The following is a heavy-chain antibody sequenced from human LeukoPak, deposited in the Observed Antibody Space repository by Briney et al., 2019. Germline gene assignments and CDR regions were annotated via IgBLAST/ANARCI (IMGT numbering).Heavy chain of an antibody. V-gene: IGHV4-34*01. Sequence: TSETLSLTCAVYGGSFSGYYWSWIRQPPGKGLEWIGEINHSGSTNYNPSLKSRVTISVDTSKNQFSLKLSSVTAADTAVYYCARSIPPPSDTLAAGNFDYWGQGTLVTVSS. J-gene: IGHJ4*02. CDR2: INHSGST. D-gene: IGHD6-13*01. CDR1: GGSFSGYY. CDR3: ARSIPPPSDTLAAGNFDY.